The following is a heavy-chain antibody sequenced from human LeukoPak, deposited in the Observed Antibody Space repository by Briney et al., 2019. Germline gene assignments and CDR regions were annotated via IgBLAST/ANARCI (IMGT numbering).Heavy chain of an antibody. J-gene: IGHJ3*02. CDR1: GFTFDDYA. Sequence: GGSLRLSCAASGFTFDDYAMHWVRQAPGKGLEWVSGISWNSGGIGYADSVKGRFTISRDNARNSLYLQMNSLRAEDTALYYCAKLTYSSIVVRRDAFDIWGQGTMVTVSS. V-gene: IGHV3-9*01. D-gene: IGHD6-13*01. CDR2: ISWNSGGI. CDR3: AKLTYSSIVVRRDAFDI.